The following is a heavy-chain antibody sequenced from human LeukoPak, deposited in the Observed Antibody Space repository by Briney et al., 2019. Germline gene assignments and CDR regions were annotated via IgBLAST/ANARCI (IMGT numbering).Heavy chain of an antibody. J-gene: IGHJ4*02. D-gene: IGHD3-3*01. CDR3: ARDTQYYDFWSGYYAFDY. Sequence: SQTLSLTCTVSGGSISSGSYYWSWIRQPAGKGLEWIGRIYTSGSTNYNPSLKSRVTISVDTSKNQFSLKLSSVTAADTAVYYCARDTQYYDFWSGYYAFDYWGQRTLVTVSS. V-gene: IGHV4-61*02. CDR2: IYTSGST. CDR1: GGSISSGSYY.